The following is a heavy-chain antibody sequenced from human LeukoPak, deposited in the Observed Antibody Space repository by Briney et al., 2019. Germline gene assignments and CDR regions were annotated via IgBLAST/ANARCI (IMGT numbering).Heavy chain of an antibody. J-gene: IGHJ6*03. V-gene: IGHV1-8*01. CDR3: ARLVDSSSWPYYYYYYMDV. CDR1: GYTFTSYE. Sequence: ASVRVSCKASGYTFTSYEINWVRQATGQGLEWMGWMNPNSGNTGYAQKFQGRVTMTRNTSISTAYMELSSLRSEDTAVYYCARLVDSSSWPYYYYYYMDVWGKGTTVTVPS. CDR2: MNPNSGNT. D-gene: IGHD6-13*01.